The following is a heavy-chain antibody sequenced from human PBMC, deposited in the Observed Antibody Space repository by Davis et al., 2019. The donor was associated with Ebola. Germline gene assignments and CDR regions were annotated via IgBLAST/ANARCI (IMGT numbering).Heavy chain of an antibody. D-gene: IGHD3-22*01. CDR2: IYPGDSDT. Sequence: KVSCKGSGYSFTSYWIGWVRQMPGKGLEWMGIIYPGDSDTRYSPSFQGQVTISADKSISTAYLQWSSLKASDTAMYYCARHEAYYYDSSGGDYWGQGTLVTVSS. V-gene: IGHV5-51*01. CDR1: GYSFTSYW. CDR3: ARHEAYYYDSSGGDY. J-gene: IGHJ4*02.